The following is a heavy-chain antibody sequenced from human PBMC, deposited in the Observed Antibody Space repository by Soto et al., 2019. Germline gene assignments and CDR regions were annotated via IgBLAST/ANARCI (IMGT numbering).Heavy chain of an antibody. D-gene: IGHD4-17*01. CDR3: ARISTVTTTDY. CDR1: GFTFSEHY. J-gene: IGHJ4*02. V-gene: IGHV3-72*01. CDR2: IRNKPNGYTT. Sequence: PGGSLRLSCAASGFTFSEHYMDWVRQAPGKGLEWVGRIRNKPNGYTTEYAASVKSRFTIWRDDSKSSLYLQMNSLKTEDTAVYYCARISTVTTTDYWGQGTLVTVSS.